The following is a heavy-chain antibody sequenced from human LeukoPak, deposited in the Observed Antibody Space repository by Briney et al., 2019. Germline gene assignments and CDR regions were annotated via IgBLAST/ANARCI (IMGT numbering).Heavy chain of an antibody. J-gene: IGHJ5*02. CDR2: INPNSGGT. Sequence: ASVKVSCKASGYTFTGHYMHWVRQAPGQGLEWMGWINPNSGGTHYAQKFQGRVALTRDTSTSTAYMELSRLRSDDTAMYYCASDQVPITAALTNWFDPWGQGTLVTVSS. CDR1: GYTFTGHY. CDR3: ASDQVPITAALTNWFDP. D-gene: IGHD6-13*01. V-gene: IGHV1-2*02.